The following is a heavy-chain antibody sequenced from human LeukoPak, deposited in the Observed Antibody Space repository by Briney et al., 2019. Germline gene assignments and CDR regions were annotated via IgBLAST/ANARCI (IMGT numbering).Heavy chain of an antibody. CDR1: GFTFSSYW. J-gene: IGHJ3*02. Sequence: GGSLRLSCAASGFTFSSYWMHWVRQAPGKGLVWVSRINTDGSSTSYADSVKGRFTISRDNAKNTLYLQMNSLRAEDTAVYYCARTSGYDWDVHAFDIWGQGTMVTVSS. CDR3: ARTSGYDWDVHAFDI. CDR2: INTDGSST. D-gene: IGHD5-12*01. V-gene: IGHV3-74*01.